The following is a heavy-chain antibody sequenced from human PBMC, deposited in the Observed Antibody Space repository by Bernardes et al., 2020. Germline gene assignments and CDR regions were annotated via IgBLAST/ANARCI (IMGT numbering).Heavy chain of an antibody. CDR1: GFTFSSYT. V-gene: IGHV3-21*01. Sequence: GGSLRLSCAASGFTFSSYTMHWVRLAPGKGLEWVSSVTPASDGIYYADSLEGRFTISRDNARNSLYLQMNRLRAEDTAVYYCARDFLTGDPREAFDIWGQATMVTVSS. J-gene: IGHJ3*02. CDR2: VTPASDGI. CDR3: ARDFLTGDPREAFDI. D-gene: IGHD7-27*01.